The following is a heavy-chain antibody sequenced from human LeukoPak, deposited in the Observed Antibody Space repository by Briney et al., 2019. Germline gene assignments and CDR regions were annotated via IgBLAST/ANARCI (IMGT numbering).Heavy chain of an antibody. CDR3: AREDGSASYYNNWFDP. CDR2: IWSDGSNK. Sequence: GGSLRLSCAASGFTFSFYGMHWVRQAPGKGLEWVPVIWSDGSNKYYADSVKGRFTISRDNSKNTLYLQMNSLRAEDTAVYYCAREDGSASYYNNWFDPWGQGTLVTVSS. V-gene: IGHV3-33*01. CDR1: GFTFSFYG. J-gene: IGHJ5*02. D-gene: IGHD3-10*01.